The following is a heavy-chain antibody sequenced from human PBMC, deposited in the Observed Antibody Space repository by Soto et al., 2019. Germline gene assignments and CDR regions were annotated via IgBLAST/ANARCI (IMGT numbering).Heavy chain of an antibody. CDR3: AREESGYSLQYFDY. J-gene: IGHJ4*02. Sequence: ASVKVSCKASGYTFTSYGISWVRQAPGQGLEWMGWISAYNGNANYAQKLQGRVTMTTDTSTSTAYMELRSLRSDDTAVYYCAREESGYSLQYFDYWGQGTLVTVSS. V-gene: IGHV1-18*04. CDR1: GYTFTSYG. D-gene: IGHD3-22*01. CDR2: ISAYNGNA.